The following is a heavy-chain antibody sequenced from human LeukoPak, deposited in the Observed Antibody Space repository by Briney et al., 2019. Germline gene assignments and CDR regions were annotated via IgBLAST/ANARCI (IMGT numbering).Heavy chain of an antibody. V-gene: IGHV3-7*01. Sequence: GGSLRLTCAASGFTFSSYWMSWVRQAPGKGLEWAANIKEDGTNKYYVGSVRGRFTISRDNAKNSLYLQMNSLRADDTAMYYCAREARGTRAAFDIWGQGTMVTVFS. D-gene: IGHD2-8*01. CDR1: GFTFSSYW. CDR3: AREARGTRAAFDI. J-gene: IGHJ3*02. CDR2: IKEDGTNK.